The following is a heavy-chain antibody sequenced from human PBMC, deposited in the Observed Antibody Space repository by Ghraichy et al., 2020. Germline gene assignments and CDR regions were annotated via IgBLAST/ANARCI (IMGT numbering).Heavy chain of an antibody. CDR1: GGSISSYY. CDR2: IYYSGST. Sequence: SETLSLTCTVSGGSISSYYWSWIRQPPGKGLEWIGYIYYSGSTNYNPSLKSRVTISVDTSKNQFSLKLSSVTAADTAVYYCARVPYSSSWYREYYYYGMDVWGQGTTVTVSS. J-gene: IGHJ6*02. V-gene: IGHV4-59*01. D-gene: IGHD6-13*01. CDR3: ARVPYSSSWYREYYYYGMDV.